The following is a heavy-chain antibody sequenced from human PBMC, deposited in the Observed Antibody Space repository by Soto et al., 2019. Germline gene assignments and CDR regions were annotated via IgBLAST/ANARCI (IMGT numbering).Heavy chain of an antibody. CDR1: GYTFTSYA. J-gene: IGHJ4*02. V-gene: IGHV1-3*05. CDR2: INAGNGNT. CDR3: ARSIVMVTALDY. D-gene: IGHD2-21*02. Sequence: QVQLVQSGAEEKKPGAPVKVSCKPSGYTFTSYALHVVRQTPGQSLAWMVWINAGNGNTNYSQKFQGRVTITRDTSVSTSFMELSSLRSEDTAVYYCARSIVMVTALDYWGQGTLVTVSS.